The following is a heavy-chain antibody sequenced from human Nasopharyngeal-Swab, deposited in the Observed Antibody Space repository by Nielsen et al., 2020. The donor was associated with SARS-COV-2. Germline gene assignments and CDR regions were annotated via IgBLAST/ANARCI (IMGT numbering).Heavy chain of an antibody. V-gene: IGHV3-21*04. D-gene: IGHD3-22*01. CDR1: GFTFSSYS. Sequence: GESLKISCAASGFTFSSYSMNWVRQAPGKGLEWVSSISSSSSYIYYADSVKGRFTISRDNAKNTLYLQMNSLRAEDTAVYYCARERRSGLRYYFDYWGQGTLVTVSS. CDR3: ARERRSGLRYYFDY. J-gene: IGHJ4*02. CDR2: ISSSSSYI.